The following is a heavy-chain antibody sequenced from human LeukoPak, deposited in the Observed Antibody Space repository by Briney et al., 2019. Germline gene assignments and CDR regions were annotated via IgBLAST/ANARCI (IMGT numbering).Heavy chain of an antibody. CDR3: AGGDYYGSGSARRHWFDP. J-gene: IGHJ5*02. Sequence: GGSLRLSCSAPGFTFSSYCMNWVRQAPGKGLEWVANIEQHGNEKYYMDSVKGRFTISRDNAKNSLYLEMNSLRAEDTAVYYCAGGDYYGSGSARRHWFDPWGQGTLVTVSS. D-gene: IGHD3-10*01. CDR1: GFTFSSYC. CDR2: IEQHGNEK. V-gene: IGHV3-7*04.